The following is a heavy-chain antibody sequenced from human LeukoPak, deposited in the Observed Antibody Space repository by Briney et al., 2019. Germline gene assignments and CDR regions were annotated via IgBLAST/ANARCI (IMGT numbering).Heavy chain of an antibody. V-gene: IGHV4-59*01. Sequence: PSETLSLTCTVSGASISSYYWNWIRQPPGKGLEWIADIYYSGSTNYNPSLKSRVTISVDTSKNQFSLKVNSVTAADTAVYYCARDSSAGGWFDPWGQGTPVTVSS. D-gene: IGHD3-16*01. CDR2: IYYSGST. CDR3: ARDSSAGGWFDP. CDR1: GASISSYY. J-gene: IGHJ5*02.